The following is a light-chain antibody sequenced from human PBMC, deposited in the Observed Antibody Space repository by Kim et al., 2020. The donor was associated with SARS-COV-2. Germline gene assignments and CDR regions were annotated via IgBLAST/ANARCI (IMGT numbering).Light chain of an antibody. CDR3: QAWDSNTPYV. Sequence: VSPGQTASITCSGDKLGEKYASWYQQKPGQSPVLVIYEDSERPSGIPQRFSGSNSGNTATLTISGTQAMDEADYYCQAWDSNTPYVFGTGTKVTVL. CDR2: EDS. V-gene: IGLV3-1*01. J-gene: IGLJ1*01. CDR1: KLGEKY.